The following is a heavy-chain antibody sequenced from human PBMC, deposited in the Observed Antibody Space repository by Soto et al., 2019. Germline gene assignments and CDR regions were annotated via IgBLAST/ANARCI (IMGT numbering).Heavy chain of an antibody. CDR1: GYTFTGYY. J-gene: IGHJ5*02. CDR2: IIPNSGGT. V-gene: IGHV1-2*02. Sequence: ASVKVSWKTSGYTFTGYYIHWVRQAPGQGLEWMGWIIPNSGGTNHAQKFQGRVTMTRDTSISTAYMELSRLTSDDTAVYYCARARYCSGGTCFGNWFDPWGQGTLVTVSS. CDR3: ARARYCSGGTCFGNWFDP. D-gene: IGHD2-15*01.